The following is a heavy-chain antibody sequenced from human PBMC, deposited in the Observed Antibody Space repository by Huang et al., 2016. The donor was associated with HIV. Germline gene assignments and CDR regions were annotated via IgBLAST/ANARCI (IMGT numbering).Heavy chain of an antibody. D-gene: IGHD6-13*01. CDR3: ARQYSSSWYTFYYFDY. CDR1: GYSFSSYW. Sequence: KGSGYSFSSYWIGWVRQIPGKGLEWMGIIYPGDSDTRYSPSFQGQVTISADKSTNTAYLQWRSLKASDTAMYYCARQYSSSWYTFYYFDYWGQGTLVTVSS. CDR2: IYPGDSDT. V-gene: IGHV5-51*01. J-gene: IGHJ4*02.